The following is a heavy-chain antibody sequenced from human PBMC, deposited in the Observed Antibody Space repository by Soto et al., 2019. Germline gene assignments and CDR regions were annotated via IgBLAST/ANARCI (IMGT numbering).Heavy chain of an antibody. D-gene: IGHD2-2*01. J-gene: IGHJ5*02. CDR2: ISGSGGST. CDR1: GFTFNSYW. Sequence: GGSLRLSCAASGFTFNSYWIHWVRQVPGKGLEWVSSISGSGGSTYYADSVQGRFTISRDNSKNTLYLQMNSLRAEDTAVYYCARGSSTSWDPWGQGTLVTVSS. V-gene: IGHV3-23*01. CDR3: ARGSSTSWDP.